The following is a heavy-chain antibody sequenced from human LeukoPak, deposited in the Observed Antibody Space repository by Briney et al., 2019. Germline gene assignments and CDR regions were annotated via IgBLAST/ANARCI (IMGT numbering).Heavy chain of an antibody. CDR3: ASRVGATPSYFDY. Sequence: ASVKVSCKASVGTFSSFALSWVRQATGQGLEWMGGINPLFGAANYAQKFQGRVTITADESTSTAYMELSSLRSEDTAVYSCASRVGATPSYFDYWGQGTLVTVSS. J-gene: IGHJ4*02. V-gene: IGHV1-69*13. D-gene: IGHD1-26*01. CDR2: INPLFGAA. CDR1: VGTFSSFA.